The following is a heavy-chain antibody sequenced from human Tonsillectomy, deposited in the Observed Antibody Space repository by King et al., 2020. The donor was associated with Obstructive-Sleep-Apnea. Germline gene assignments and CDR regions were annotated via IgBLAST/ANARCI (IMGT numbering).Heavy chain of an antibody. D-gene: IGHD1-26*01. CDR3: AKDMGFDTGGGFDY. CDR2: IGWNSGNI. CDR1: GFNLDDYA. V-gene: IGHV3-9*01. Sequence: VQLVESGGGLVQPGRSLRLYCAASGFNLDDYAMHGVLQVLVQVMEWVPGIGWNSGNICYADSVKCRFTITRDNAKNSLDLQMNSLRAEDTALYYCAKDMGFDTGGGFDYWGQGALVTVFS. J-gene: IGHJ4*02.